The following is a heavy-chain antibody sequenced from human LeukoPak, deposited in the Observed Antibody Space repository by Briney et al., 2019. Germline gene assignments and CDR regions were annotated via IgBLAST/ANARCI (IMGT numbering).Heavy chain of an antibody. CDR1: GYSISSGYY. CDR2: IYHSGST. Sequence: SETLSLTCAVSGYSISSGYYWGWIRQPPGKGLEWIGSIYHSGSTYYNPSLKSRVTISVDTSKNQFSLKPSSVTAADTAVYYCARITVVTPPGYWGQGTLVTVSS. D-gene: IGHD4-23*01. J-gene: IGHJ4*02. V-gene: IGHV4-38-2*01. CDR3: ARITVVTPPGY.